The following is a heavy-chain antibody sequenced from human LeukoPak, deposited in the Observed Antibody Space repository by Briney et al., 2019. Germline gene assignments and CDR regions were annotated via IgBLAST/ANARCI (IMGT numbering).Heavy chain of an antibody. V-gene: IGHV4-59*08. CDR1: GGSISSYY. D-gene: IGHD5-18*01. CDR3: ARLAFSYGVDY. Sequence: PSETLSLTCTVSGGSISSYYWSWIRQPPGKGLEWIGYIYYSGNTNYNPSLKSRVTISVDTSKNQFTLNLSSVTAADTAVYYCARLAFSYGVDYWGQGTLVTVSS. CDR2: IYYSGNT. J-gene: IGHJ4*02.